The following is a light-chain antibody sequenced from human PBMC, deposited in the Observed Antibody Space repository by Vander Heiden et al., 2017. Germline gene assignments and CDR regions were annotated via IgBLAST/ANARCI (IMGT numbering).Light chain of an antibody. V-gene: IGKV4-1*01. CDR3: QQYLAFPLT. CDR1: QSVFYSPNNYNY. Sequence: DIVMTPSPDSLAVSLVERATLVCKSSQSVFYSPNNYNYVAWYQQKPGQPPKLLIYWASTRESGVPDRFSGSGSGTDFTLTISSLQAEDVAVYYCQQYLAFPLTFGGGTKVEIK. J-gene: IGKJ4*01. CDR2: WAS.